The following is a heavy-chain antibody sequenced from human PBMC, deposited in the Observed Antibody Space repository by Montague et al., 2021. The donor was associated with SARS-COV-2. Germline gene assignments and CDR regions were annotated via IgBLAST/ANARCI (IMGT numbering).Heavy chain of an antibody. CDR1: GFSLSNTRMS. D-gene: IGHD3-10*01. CDR3: ARIQRWGEYYFDF. Sequence: PALVKPTQTLTLTCTFSGFSLSNTRMSVGWIRQPPGKALEWLALINWVDDEYYNPSLRTRLTISKDTSKNQVVLVMTNMDPMDTGTYYCARIQRWGEYYFDFWGQGALVVVSS. V-gene: IGHV2-70*01. J-gene: IGHJ4*02. CDR2: INWVDDE.